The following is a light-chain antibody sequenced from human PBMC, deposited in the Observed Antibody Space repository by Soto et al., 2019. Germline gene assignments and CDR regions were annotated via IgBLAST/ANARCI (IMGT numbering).Light chain of an antibody. CDR3: QQYVSSPLT. J-gene: IGKJ4*01. Sequence: EIVLTQSPGTLSLSPGERAALSCRASQSVSSNHLAWYQQRPGQAPRLLIYGASSRATGIPDRFSGSGSGTDFTLTISRLEPDDFAQYYCQQYVSSPLTFGGGTKVQIK. CDR1: QSVSSNH. V-gene: IGKV3-20*01. CDR2: GAS.